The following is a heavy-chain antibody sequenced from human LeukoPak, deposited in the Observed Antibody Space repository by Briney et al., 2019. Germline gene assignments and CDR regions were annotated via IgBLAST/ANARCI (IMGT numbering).Heavy chain of an antibody. CDR2: IYHSGST. J-gene: IGHJ3*02. Sequence: PSETLSLTCTVSGYSISSGYYWGWIRQPPGKGLEWIGSIYHSGSTYYNPSLKSRVTISVDTSKNQFSLKLSSVTAADTAVYYCARDGGATEPDAFDIWGQGTMVTVSS. V-gene: IGHV4-38-2*02. D-gene: IGHD1-26*01. CDR1: GYSISSGYY. CDR3: ARDGGATEPDAFDI.